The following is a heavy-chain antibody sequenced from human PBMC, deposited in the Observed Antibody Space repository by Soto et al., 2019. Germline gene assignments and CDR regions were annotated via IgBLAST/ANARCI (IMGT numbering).Heavy chain of an antibody. Sequence: GGSLRLSCAASGFTISSNYMSWVRQAPGKGLEWVSVIYSGGSTYYADSVKGRFTISSHNSKNTLYLQMNSLRAEDTAVYYWARGRGGAGDSPNFDYWGQGTLVTVSS. CDR2: IYSGGST. D-gene: IGHD7-27*01. V-gene: IGHV3-53*04. CDR3: ARGRGGAGDSPNFDY. CDR1: GFTISSNY. J-gene: IGHJ4*02.